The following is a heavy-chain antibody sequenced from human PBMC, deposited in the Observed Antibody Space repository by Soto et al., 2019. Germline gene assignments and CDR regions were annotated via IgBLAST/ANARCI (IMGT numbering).Heavy chain of an antibody. J-gene: IGHJ4*02. CDR1: GFTFNDAW. D-gene: IGHD3-9*01. CDR3: TTHGILTGVAIGY. CDR2: IKSKSNGGTT. Sequence: GGSLRLSCATSGFTFNDAWMHWVRQAPGKGLEWVGRIKSKSNGGTTDYAAPVKGRFSISRDDSKATLYLQMNNLETEDTAVYFCTTHGILTGVAIGYWGQGTQVTVSS. V-gene: IGHV3-15*07.